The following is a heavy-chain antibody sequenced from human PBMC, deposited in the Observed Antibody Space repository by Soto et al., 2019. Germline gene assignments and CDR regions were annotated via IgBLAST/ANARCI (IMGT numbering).Heavy chain of an antibody. CDR2: IKSKADGGTA. CDR1: GFTFTNAW. CDR3: TTDLYKWNFYGMDV. D-gene: IGHD1-20*01. J-gene: IGHJ6*02. Sequence: PGGSLRLSCAASGFTFTNAWMTWVRQAPGKGLEWVGRIKSKADGGTAFYAVPVKGRFTISREDLKDTLYLQMTSLKIEDAGVYYCTTDLYKWNFYGMDVWGQGTTVTVSS. V-gene: IGHV3-15*01.